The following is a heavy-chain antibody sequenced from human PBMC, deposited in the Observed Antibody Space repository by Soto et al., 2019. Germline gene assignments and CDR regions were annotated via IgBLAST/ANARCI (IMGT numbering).Heavy chain of an antibody. J-gene: IGHJ4*02. CDR1: GFTFRNYY. CDR2: ISSRASTI. Sequence: QVQLVESGGGLVKPGGSLRLSCAASGFTFRNYYMSWIRQAPGKGLEWVSYISSRASTIFYEDSVKGRFSNSGDNVKNSLYLQMNSLRAEDTAVYYCASGTNGAFFVYWGQGILVAVSS. CDR3: ASGTNGAFFVY. V-gene: IGHV3-11*01. D-gene: IGHD2-8*01.